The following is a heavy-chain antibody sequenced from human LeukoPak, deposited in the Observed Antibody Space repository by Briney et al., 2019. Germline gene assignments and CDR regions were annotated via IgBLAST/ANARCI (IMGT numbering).Heavy chain of an antibody. J-gene: IGHJ4*02. Sequence: PGGSLRLSCAASGFTFSSYAMSWVRQAPGKGLEWVSAISGSGGSTYYADSVKGRFAISRDNSKNTLYLQMNSLRAEDTAVYYCAKDGGIPGSGSYNWGQGTLVTVSS. CDR2: ISGSGGST. V-gene: IGHV3-23*01. D-gene: IGHD3-10*01. CDR3: AKDGGIPGSGSYN. CDR1: GFTFSSYA.